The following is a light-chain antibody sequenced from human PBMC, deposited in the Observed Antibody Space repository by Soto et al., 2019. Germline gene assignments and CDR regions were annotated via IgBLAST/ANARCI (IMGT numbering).Light chain of an antibody. CDR2: EVN. CDR3: SSYSTTSTLV. V-gene: IGLV2-14*01. J-gene: IGLJ1*01. Sequence: QSALTQPASVSGGPGQSGSVSCTGSSSDVGGYDYVSWYQQHPGKAPKLILYEVNNRPSGVSNHFSGSKSGNTASLIISGLQADDEADYYCSSYSTTSTLVFGSGTKVTVL. CDR1: SSDVGGYDY.